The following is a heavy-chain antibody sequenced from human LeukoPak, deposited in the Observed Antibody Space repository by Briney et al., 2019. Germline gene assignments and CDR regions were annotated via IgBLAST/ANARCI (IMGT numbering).Heavy chain of an antibody. D-gene: IGHD4-17*01. V-gene: IGHV3-48*03. Sequence: GGSLRLSCAASGFTFSSYEMNWVRQAPGKGPEWVSYISSSGSTIYYADSVKGRFTISRDNAKNSLYLQMNSLRAEDTAVYYCASKDYGDYWAPFDPWGQGTLVTVSS. CDR3: ASKDYGDYWAPFDP. J-gene: IGHJ5*02. CDR1: GFTFSSYE. CDR2: ISSSGSTI.